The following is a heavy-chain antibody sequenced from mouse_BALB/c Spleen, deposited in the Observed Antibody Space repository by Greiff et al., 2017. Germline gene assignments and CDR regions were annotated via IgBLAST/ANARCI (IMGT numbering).Heavy chain of an antibody. CDR1: GFTFSSYG. J-gene: IGHJ2*01. D-gene: IGHD2-12*01. Sequence: EVQRVESGGDLVKPGGSLKLSCAASGFTFSSYGMSWVRQTPDKRLEWVATISSGGSYTYYPDRVKGRFIITRDNTKNTLYLKMSSLKTEDTALYYCARPSSYHGGFDYWGQGTTLTVSS. V-gene: IGHV5-6*01. CDR2: ISSGGSYT. CDR3: ARPSSYHGGFDY.